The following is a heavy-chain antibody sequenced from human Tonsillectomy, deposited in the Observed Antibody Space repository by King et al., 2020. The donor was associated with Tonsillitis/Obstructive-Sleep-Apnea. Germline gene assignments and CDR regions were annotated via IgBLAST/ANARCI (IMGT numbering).Heavy chain of an antibody. CDR2: IWYDGSKK. J-gene: IGHJ4*02. D-gene: IGHD2-15*01. V-gene: IGHV3-33*01. CDR1: GFTFSSYG. Sequence: VQLVESGGGVVQPGRSLRLSCAASGFTFSSYGMSWVRQAPGKGLEWGAVIWYDGSKKYYADSVKGRFTISRDNSKNTLYLQMNSLRAEDTAVYYCARVRGSGGYWYYFDYWGQGTLVTVSS. CDR3: ARVRGSGGYWYYFDY.